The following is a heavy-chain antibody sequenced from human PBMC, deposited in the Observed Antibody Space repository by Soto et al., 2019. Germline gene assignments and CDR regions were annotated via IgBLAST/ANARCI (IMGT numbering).Heavy chain of an antibody. V-gene: IGHV4-39*01. Sequence: SETLSLTCSVSGDFISNTTYYWAWVRQAPGKGLEWVGSIYFSGSGTSHYNPSLKSRVTISVDTSKNQFSLKLTSVTAADTAVYYCARPRYSFGTSGYYPSDYWGKGTRVTVSS. CDR3: ARPRYSFGTSGYYPSDY. CDR1: GDFISNTTYY. D-gene: IGHD3-22*01. J-gene: IGHJ4*02. CDR2: IYFSGSGTS.